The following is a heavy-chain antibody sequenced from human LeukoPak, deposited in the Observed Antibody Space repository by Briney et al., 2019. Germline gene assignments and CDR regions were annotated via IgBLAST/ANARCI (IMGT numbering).Heavy chain of an antibody. CDR2: ISGSGGST. D-gene: IGHD3-10*01. CDR3: AKGHITMVRGVMPTLFDY. J-gene: IGHJ4*02. Sequence: QSGGSLRLSCAASGFTFSSYAMSWVRLAPGKGLEWVSAISGSGGSTYYADSVKGRFTISRDNSKNTLYLQMNSLRAEDTAVYFCAKGHITMVRGVMPTLFDYWGQGTLVTVSS. CDR1: GFTFSSYA. V-gene: IGHV3-23*01.